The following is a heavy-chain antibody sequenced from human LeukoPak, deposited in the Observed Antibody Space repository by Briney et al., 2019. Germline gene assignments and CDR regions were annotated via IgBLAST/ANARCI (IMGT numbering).Heavy chain of an antibody. CDR3: ARDEQQLVLLGAFDI. Sequence: PGGSLRLSCAASGFTFGDYYWSWIRQPPGKGLEWIGEINHSGSTNYNPSLKSRVTISVDTSKNQFSLKLNSVTPEDTAVYYCARDEQQLVLLGAFDIWGQGTMVTVSS. CDR2: INHSGST. CDR1: GFTFGDYY. J-gene: IGHJ3*02. D-gene: IGHD6-13*01. V-gene: IGHV4-34*01.